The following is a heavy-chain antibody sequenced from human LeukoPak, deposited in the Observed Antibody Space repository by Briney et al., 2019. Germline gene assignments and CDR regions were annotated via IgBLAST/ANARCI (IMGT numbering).Heavy chain of an antibody. Sequence: GGSLRLSCAASGFTVSSNYMSWVRQAPGKGLEWVSVIYSGGSTYYADSVKGRFTISRDNSKNTLYLQMNSLRAEDTTVYYCARSIPETYSSGWYHDYWGQGTLVTVSS. D-gene: IGHD6-19*01. CDR1: GFTVSSNY. V-gene: IGHV3-53*01. CDR2: IYSGGST. J-gene: IGHJ4*02. CDR3: ARSIPETYSSGWYHDY.